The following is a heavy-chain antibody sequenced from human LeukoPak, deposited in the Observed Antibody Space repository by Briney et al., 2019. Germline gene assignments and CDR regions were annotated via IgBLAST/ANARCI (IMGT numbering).Heavy chain of an antibody. D-gene: IGHD6-6*01. J-gene: IGHJ4*02. CDR1: GYSFTSYG. CDR3: ARGFGTIAARFSYSDY. V-gene: IGHV1-18*01. Sequence: GESLKISCKGSGYSFTSYGISWVRQAPGQGLEWMGWISAYNGNTNYAQKLQGRVTMTTDTSTSTAYMELRSLRSDDTAVYYCARGFGTIAARFSYSDYWGQGTLVTASS. CDR2: ISAYNGNT.